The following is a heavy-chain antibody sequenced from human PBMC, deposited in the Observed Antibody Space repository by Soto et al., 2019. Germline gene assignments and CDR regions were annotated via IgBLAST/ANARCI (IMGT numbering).Heavy chain of an antibody. CDR3: ARGLLGFGSPYYFDS. CDR1: GYTFTSYY. D-gene: IGHD2-15*01. V-gene: IGHV1-46*01. J-gene: IGHJ4*02. CDR2: INPSGGST. Sequence: VQSGAEVKRPGASVKVSCKASGYTFTSYYMHWVRQAPGQGPEWMGIINPSGGSTSYAQRFRGRVTMTRDTSTSTLYMEMSRLRSEDTAVYFCARGLLGFGSPYYFDSWGQGTLVTVSS.